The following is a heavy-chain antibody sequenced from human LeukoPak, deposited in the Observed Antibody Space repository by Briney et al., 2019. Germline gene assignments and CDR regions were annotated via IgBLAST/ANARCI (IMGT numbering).Heavy chain of an antibody. CDR2: TYYRSRWYN. D-gene: IGHD3-22*01. Sequence: SQTLSLTCAISGDSVSSNSAAWNWIRQSPSRGLEWLGRTYYRSRWYNDYAVSVKSRITINPDTSKNQFSLQLNSVTPEGTAVYYCARDQPKSYDSSGYYSMLLDYWGQGTLVTVSS. CDR1: GDSVSSNSAA. V-gene: IGHV6-1*01. CDR3: ARDQPKSYDSSGYYSMLLDY. J-gene: IGHJ4*02.